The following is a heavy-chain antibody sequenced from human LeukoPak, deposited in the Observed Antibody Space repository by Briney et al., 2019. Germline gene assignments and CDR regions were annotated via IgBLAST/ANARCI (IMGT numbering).Heavy chain of an antibody. J-gene: IGHJ4*02. V-gene: IGHV3-30*04. D-gene: IGHD5-24*01. CDR1: GFTFSSYA. Sequence: GGSLRLSCAASGFTFSSYAMHWVRQAPGKGLEWVAVISYDGSNKYYADSVKGRFTISRDNSKNTLYLQMNSLRAEDTAVYYCAREMALNLGGFDYWGQGTLVTVSS. CDR2: ISYDGSNK. CDR3: AREMALNLGGFDY.